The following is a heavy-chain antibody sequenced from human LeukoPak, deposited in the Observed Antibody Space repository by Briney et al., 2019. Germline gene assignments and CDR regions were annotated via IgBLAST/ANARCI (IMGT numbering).Heavy chain of an antibody. V-gene: IGHV4-59*08. D-gene: IGHD3-3*01. J-gene: IGHJ4*02. CDR1: GGSISSYY. Sequence: PSETLSLTCTVSGGSISSYYWSWIRQPPGKGLEWIGYIYYSGSTNYNPSLKSRVTISVDTSKNQFSLKLSSVTAADTAVYYCARGVPSQYDFWSGYYTSRYYFDYWGQGTLVTVSS. CDR3: ARGVPSQYDFWSGYYTSRYYFDY. CDR2: IYYSGST.